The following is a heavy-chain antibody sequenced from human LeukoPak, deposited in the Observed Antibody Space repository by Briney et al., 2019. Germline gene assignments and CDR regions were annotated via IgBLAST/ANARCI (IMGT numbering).Heavy chain of an antibody. D-gene: IGHD3-9*01. Sequence: PSQTLSLTCTVSGGSISSGDYCWSWIRQPPGKGLEWIGYIYYSGSTYDNPSLKSRVTISVDTSKNQFSLKLSSVTAADTAVYYCARGSADFDWLLYFDYWGQGTLVTVSS. CDR3: ARGSADFDWLLYFDY. CDR1: GGSISSGDYC. J-gene: IGHJ4*02. CDR2: IYYSGST. V-gene: IGHV4-30-4*01.